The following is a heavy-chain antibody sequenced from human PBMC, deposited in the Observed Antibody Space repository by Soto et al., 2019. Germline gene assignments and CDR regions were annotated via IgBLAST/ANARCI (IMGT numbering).Heavy chain of an antibody. Sequence: QVQVVQSGAEVKKPGASVKVSCKTSGYTFINYHVHWVRQAPGQGLEWMGAINPNGGSTTYAQHLHGRITMTSDAATSTVSLDLSGKRSDYTAVYYCAVPKNPLGWYSFGGHRPLVTV. V-gene: IGHV1-46*01. CDR3: AVPKNPLGWYSF. CDR1: GYTFINYH. D-gene: IGHD6-19*01. CDR2: INPNGGST. J-gene: IGHJ4*01.